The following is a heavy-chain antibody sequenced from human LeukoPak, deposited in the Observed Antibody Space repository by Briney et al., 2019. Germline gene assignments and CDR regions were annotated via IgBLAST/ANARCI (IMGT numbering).Heavy chain of an antibody. J-gene: IGHJ4*02. CDR2: IVVGSGNT. Sequence: ASVKVSCKASGFTFTGSAVQWVRQARGQRLEWIGWIVVGSGNTNYAQKFQERVTITNDMSTSTAYMELSSLRSEDTAVYYCAAVRYYGSGSYSYFHYWGQGTLVTVSS. CDR1: GFTFTGSA. V-gene: IGHV1-58*01. D-gene: IGHD3-10*01. CDR3: AAVRYYGSGSYSYFHY.